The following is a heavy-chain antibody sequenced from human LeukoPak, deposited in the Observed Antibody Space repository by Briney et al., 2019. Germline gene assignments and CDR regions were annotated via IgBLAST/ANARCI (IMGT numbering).Heavy chain of an antibody. D-gene: IGHD6-19*01. CDR2: ISYSGST. CDR1: GGSISPFY. CDR3: ARGYSSGWYYFDY. V-gene: IGHV4-59*01. J-gene: IGHJ4*02. Sequence: SETLSLTRTVSGGSISPFYFNWIRQPPGKGLEWIGYISYSGSTNYNPSLKSRVTISVDTSKNQFSLKLSSVTAADTAVYYCARGYSSGWYYFDYWGQGTLVTVSS.